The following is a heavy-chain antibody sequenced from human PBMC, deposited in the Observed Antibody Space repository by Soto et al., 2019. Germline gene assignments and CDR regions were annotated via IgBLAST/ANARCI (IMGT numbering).Heavy chain of an antibody. CDR1: GYTFTSWD. CDR3: TASSWTGAGLDF. J-gene: IGHJ4*01. D-gene: IGHD6-13*01. CDR2: MNPRSGNT. V-gene: IGHV1-8*01. Sequence: QVQLVQSGAEVKKPGASVKVSCKASGYTFTSWDVYWVRQAAGQGLEWMGYMNPRSGNTGYEQKFQGRVTMPRDTSISTADMELSSLTSDDTAVYYCTASSWTGAGLDFWGQGTPVTVSS.